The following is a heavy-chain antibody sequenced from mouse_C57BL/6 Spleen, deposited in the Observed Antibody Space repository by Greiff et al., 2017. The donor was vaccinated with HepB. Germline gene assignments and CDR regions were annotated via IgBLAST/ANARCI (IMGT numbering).Heavy chain of an antibody. D-gene: IGHD2-3*01. Sequence: VQLQQSGAELVRPGTSVKVSCKASGYAFTNYLIEWVKQRPGQGLEWIGVINPGSGGTNYNEKFKGKATLTADKSSSTAYMQLSSLTSEDSAVYFCARERGDDHWYFDVWGTGTTVTVSS. J-gene: IGHJ1*03. CDR1: GYAFTNYL. V-gene: IGHV1-54*01. CDR2: INPGSGGT. CDR3: ARERGDDHWYFDV.